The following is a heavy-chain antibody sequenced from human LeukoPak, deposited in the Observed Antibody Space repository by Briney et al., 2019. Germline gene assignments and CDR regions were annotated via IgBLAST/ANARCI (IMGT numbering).Heavy chain of an antibody. CDR2: IYTSGST. Sequence: SETLSLTCTVSGGSISSYYWSWIRQPAGKGLEWIGRIYTSGSTNYNPSLKSRVTMSVDTSKNQCSLKLSSVTAADTAVYYCARVSYYDSSGYSCFDPWGQGTLVTVSS. V-gene: IGHV4-4*07. CDR3: ARVSYYDSSGYSCFDP. D-gene: IGHD3-22*01. CDR1: GGSISSYY. J-gene: IGHJ5*02.